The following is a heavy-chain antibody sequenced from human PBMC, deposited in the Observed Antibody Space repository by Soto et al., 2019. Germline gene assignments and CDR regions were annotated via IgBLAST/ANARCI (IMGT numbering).Heavy chain of an antibody. V-gene: IGHV3-30*18. CDR3: AKAPYSGYEIDY. D-gene: IGHD5-12*01. J-gene: IGHJ4*02. Sequence: QVQLVESGGGVVQPGRSLRLSCAASGFTFSSYGMHWVRQAPGKGLEWVAVISYDGRNKYYADSVKGRFTISRDNSKNTLYLQMNSLRAEDTAVYYCAKAPYSGYEIDYWXQG. CDR2: ISYDGRNK. CDR1: GFTFSSYG.